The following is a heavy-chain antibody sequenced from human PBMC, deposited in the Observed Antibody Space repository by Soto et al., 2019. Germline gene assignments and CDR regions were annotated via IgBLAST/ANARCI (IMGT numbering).Heavy chain of an antibody. CDR2: ISYDGSYK. CDR1: GFTFSSYG. Sequence: QVQLVESGGGVVQPGRSLRLSCASSGFTFSSYGMHWVRQAPGKGLEWVAVISYDGSYKYYADSVKGRFTISSDNSKNTLYLQMNSLRAEDTALYYCAKWAGGFDYWGQGTLVTVSS. CDR3: AKWAGGFDY. V-gene: IGHV3-30*18. J-gene: IGHJ4*02.